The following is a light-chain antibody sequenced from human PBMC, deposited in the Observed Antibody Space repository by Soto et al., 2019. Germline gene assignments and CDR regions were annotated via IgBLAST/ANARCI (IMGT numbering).Light chain of an antibody. CDR2: EVS. CDR3: SSYTDSNTRV. J-gene: IGLJ1*01. V-gene: IGLV2-14*01. CDR1: SSDVGGYNY. Sequence: QSVLTQPASVSGSPGQSITISCTGTSSDVGGYNYVSWHQHHPGKAPKLMIYEVSSRPSGVSDRFSGSKSGDTASLTISGLQAEDEADYYCSSYTDSNTRVFGAGTKVTVL.